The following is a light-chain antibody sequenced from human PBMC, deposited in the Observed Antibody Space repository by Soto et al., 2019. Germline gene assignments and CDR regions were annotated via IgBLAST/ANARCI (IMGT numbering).Light chain of an antibody. CDR3: QQYGSSPWGT. Sequence: EIVLTQSPGTLSLSPGERATLSCRASQSVSSSYLAWYQQKPGQAPRLLIYGASSRAAGIPDRFSGSGSGTDFTLTISRLEAEDLAVYYCQQYGSSPWGTFGQGTKVEIK. CDR2: GAS. V-gene: IGKV3-20*01. J-gene: IGKJ1*01. CDR1: QSVSSSY.